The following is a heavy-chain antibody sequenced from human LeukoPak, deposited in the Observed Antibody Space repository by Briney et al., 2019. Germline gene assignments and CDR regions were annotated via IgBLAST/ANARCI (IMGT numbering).Heavy chain of an antibody. V-gene: IGHV1-2*06. CDR1: GYTFTGYY. CDR2: INPNSGGT. D-gene: IGHD3-22*01. J-gene: IGHJ4*02. CDR3: ARSPEYYYDSSGYSFDY. Sequence: ASVKVSCKASGYTFTGYYMHWVRQAPGQGLEWMGRINPNSGGTNYAQKFQGRVTMTRDTSISTAYMEQSRLRSDDTAVYYCARSPEYYYDSSGYSFDYWGQGTLVTVSS.